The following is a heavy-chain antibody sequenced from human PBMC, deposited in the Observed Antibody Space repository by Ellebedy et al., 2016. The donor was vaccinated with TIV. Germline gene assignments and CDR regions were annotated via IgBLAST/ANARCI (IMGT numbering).Heavy chain of an antibody. CDR2: INPNSGDT. Sequence: AASVKVSCKASGYTFTGYYIHWVRQAPGQGLEWVAWINPNSGDTAYAQNLQGRVTVTGDTSISTAYMELSRLRSDDTAIYYCVRDLTNPVTGDYWGQGTLVFVSS. D-gene: IGHD4-11*01. J-gene: IGHJ4*02. CDR3: VRDLTNPVTGDY. V-gene: IGHV1-2*02. CDR1: GYTFTGYY.